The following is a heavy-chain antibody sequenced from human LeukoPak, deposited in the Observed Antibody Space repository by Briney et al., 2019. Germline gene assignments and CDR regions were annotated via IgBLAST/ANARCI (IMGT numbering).Heavy chain of an antibody. CDR2: VSTYNGNT. CDR3: ARQSTGSYYSPIDY. CDR1: GYTFTSYG. D-gene: IGHD1-26*01. J-gene: IGHJ4*02. Sequence: ASVKVSCKASGYTFTSYGISWVRQAPGQGLEWMGWVSTYNGNTKYAQNLQGRVTTTTDTSTSTAYMELRSLRSDDTAMYYCARQSTGSYYSPIDYWAREPWSPSPQ. V-gene: IGHV1-18*01.